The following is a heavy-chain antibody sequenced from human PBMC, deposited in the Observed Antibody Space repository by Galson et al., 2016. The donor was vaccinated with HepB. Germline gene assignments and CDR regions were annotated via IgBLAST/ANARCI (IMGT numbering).Heavy chain of an antibody. CDR1: GFTVSRDY. CDR3: ARDWGSSWCLH. Sequence: SLRLSCAGSGFTVSRDYMSWVRQAPGKGLEWVSVIYSRGSAYYADSVKGRFTIPRDNSKNTLYLQMNSLKAEDTAVYYCARDWGSSWCLHWGQGTLVTVSS. V-gene: IGHV3-66*01. CDR2: IYSRGSA. J-gene: IGHJ4*02. D-gene: IGHD6-13*01.